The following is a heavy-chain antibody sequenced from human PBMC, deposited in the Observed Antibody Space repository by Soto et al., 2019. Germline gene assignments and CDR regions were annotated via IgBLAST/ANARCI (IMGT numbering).Heavy chain of an antibody. V-gene: IGHV3-7*05. CDR1: GFTFRNEW. Sequence: EVQLVESGGGLVQPGGSLRLSCAGSGFTFRNEWMSWVRQAPGKGLEWVPNIKKDGSENYYVDSVKGRFIISRDNGKTSLYLQMNDLRAEDTVVYYCAAIVGMDVWCRGTTVTVSS. CDR3: AAIVGMDV. D-gene: IGHD2-21*01. J-gene: IGHJ6*02. CDR2: IKKDGSEN.